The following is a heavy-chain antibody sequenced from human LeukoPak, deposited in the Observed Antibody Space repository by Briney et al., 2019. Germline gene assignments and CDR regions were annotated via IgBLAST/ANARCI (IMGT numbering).Heavy chain of an antibody. Sequence: SETLSLTCTVSGGSISSYYWGWIRQPPGKGLEWIGSIYYSGSTYYNPSLKSRVTISVDTSKNQFSLKLSSVTAADTAVYYCARVAYYYDSSGYYPSYYYYYYMDVWGKGTTVTVSS. CDR3: ARVAYYYDSSGYYPSYYYYYYMDV. J-gene: IGHJ6*03. V-gene: IGHV4-39*07. CDR2: IYYSGST. CDR1: GGSISSYY. D-gene: IGHD3-22*01.